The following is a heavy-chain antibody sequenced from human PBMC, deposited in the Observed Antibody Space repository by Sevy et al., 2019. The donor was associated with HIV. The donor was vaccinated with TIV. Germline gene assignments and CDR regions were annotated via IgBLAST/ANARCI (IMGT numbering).Heavy chain of an antibody. D-gene: IGHD3-22*01. J-gene: IGHJ4*02. CDR3: AKDGGGFYDSSGYYYEGFDY. Sequence: GGSLRLSCAASGFTFSSYGMHWVRQAPGKGLEWVAVISYDGSNKYYADSVKGRFTISRDNSKNTLYPQMNSLRAEDTAVYYCAKDGGGFYDSSGYYYEGFDYWGQGTLVTVSS. CDR2: ISYDGSNK. CDR1: GFTFSSYG. V-gene: IGHV3-30*18.